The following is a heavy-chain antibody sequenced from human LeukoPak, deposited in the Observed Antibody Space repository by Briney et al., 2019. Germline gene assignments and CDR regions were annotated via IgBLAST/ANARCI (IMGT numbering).Heavy chain of an antibody. CDR3: ARELYILTGSPHDAFDI. CDR2: ISSSSSYI. V-gene: IGHV3-21*01. J-gene: IGHJ3*02. Sequence: PGGSLRLSCAASGFTFSSYSMNWVRQAPGKGLEWVSSISSSSSYIYYADSVKGRFTISRDNAKNSLYLQMNSLRAEDTAVYYCARELYILTGSPHDAFDIWGQGTMVTVSS. D-gene: IGHD3-9*01. CDR1: GFTFSSYS.